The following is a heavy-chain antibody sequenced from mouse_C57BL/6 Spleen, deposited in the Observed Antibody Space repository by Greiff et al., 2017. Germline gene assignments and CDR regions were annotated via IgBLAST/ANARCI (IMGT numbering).Heavy chain of an antibody. CDR1: GFTFSSYA. D-gene: IGHD4-1*01. CDR3: TRYPGNYYAMDY. V-gene: IGHV5-9-1*02. J-gene: IGHJ4*01. CDR2: ISSGGDYI. Sequence: EVQLQQSGEGLVKPGGSLKLSCAASGFTFSSYAMSWVRQTPEKRLEWVAYISSGGDYIYYADTVKGRFTISRDNARNTLYLQMSSLKSEDTAMYYCTRYPGNYYAMDYWGQGTSVTVSS.